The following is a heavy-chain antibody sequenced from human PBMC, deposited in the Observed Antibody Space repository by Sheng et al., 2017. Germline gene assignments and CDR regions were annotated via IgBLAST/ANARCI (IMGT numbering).Heavy chain of an antibody. CDR3: ARVGLDLCFGCFDS. Sequence: QVQLQESGPGLVRPSHTLSLICTVSGGSISSPEHYWTWVRQSPGKGLEWIGYIHYSGTTYYNPSLNSRLTMXFDASRRQFSLRLTSVTAADTAVYYCARVGLDLCFGCFDSWGREPGSPSPQ. CDR1: GGSISSPEHY. J-gene: IGHJ4*02. V-gene: IGHV4-30-4*08. CDR2: IHYSGTT. D-gene: IGHD3-16*01.